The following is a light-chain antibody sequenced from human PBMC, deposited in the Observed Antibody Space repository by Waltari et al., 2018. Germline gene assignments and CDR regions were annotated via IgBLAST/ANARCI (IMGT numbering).Light chain of an antibody. CDR2: PAS. Sequence: EVVLTQSPGTLSLSPGEGATLSCRASQSVGKYLAWYQQRPGQAPRLLLYPASIRATGIPDSFSGSGSETDFSLTISRLEPEDFAVYYCQKYRSLPATFGQGTKVEI. CDR1: QSVGKY. CDR3: QKYRSLPAT. V-gene: IGKV3-20*01. J-gene: IGKJ1*01.